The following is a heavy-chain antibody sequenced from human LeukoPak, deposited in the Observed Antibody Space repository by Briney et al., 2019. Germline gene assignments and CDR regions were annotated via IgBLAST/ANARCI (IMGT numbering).Heavy chain of an antibody. D-gene: IGHD3-22*01. CDR1: GFTFSNYA. V-gene: IGHV3-23*01. Sequence: PGGSLRLSCVASGFTFSNYAMSWVRQAPGKGLECLSVISGSGGSTYYTDSVKGRFTISRDNSKNTLYVQMNSLRTEDTAVYYCAKGGYQYDSSGHNYLDYWGQGTLVTVSS. CDR2: ISGSGGST. CDR3: AKGGYQYDSSGHNYLDY. J-gene: IGHJ4*02.